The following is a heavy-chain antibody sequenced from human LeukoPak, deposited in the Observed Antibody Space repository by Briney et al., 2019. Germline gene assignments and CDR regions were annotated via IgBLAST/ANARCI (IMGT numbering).Heavy chain of an antibody. CDR1: GFTFSDYY. CDR2: ISSSGSTI. J-gene: IGHJ5*02. CDR3: ARSTPLYYWFDP. D-gene: IGHD2-2*01. Sequence: GGSLRLSCAASGFTFSDYYMSWIRQAPGKGLEWVSYISSSGSTIYYADSVKGRFTISRDNAKNSLYLQMNSLRAEDTAVYNCARSTPLYYWFDPWGQGTLVTVSS. V-gene: IGHV3-11*01.